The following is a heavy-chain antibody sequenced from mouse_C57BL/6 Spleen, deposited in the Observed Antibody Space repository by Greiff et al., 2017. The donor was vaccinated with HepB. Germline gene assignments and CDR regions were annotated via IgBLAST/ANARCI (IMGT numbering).Heavy chain of an antibody. CDR1: GYTFTSYW. D-gene: IGHD1-1*01. V-gene: IGHV1-64*01. J-gene: IGHJ2*01. CDR2: IHPNSGST. CDR3: ARSDYYGSSSLDY. Sequence: VQLQQPGAELVKPGASVKLSCKASGYTFTSYWMHWVKQRPGQGLEWIGMIHPNSGSTNYNEKFKSKATLTVDKSSSTAYMQLSSLTSEDSAVYYCARSDYYGSSSLDYWGQGTTLTVSS.